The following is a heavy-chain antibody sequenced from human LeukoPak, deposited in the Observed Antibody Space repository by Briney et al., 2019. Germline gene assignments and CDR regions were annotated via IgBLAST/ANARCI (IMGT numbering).Heavy chain of an antibody. Sequence: GGSLRLSCAASGFTFRSYEMNWVRQAPGKGLEYVSYISGGGSTIYYADSVKGRFTISRDNAKNSLYVQMNSLRAEDTAIYYCARVSYTSGCPDYWGQGTLVTVSS. D-gene: IGHD6-19*01. J-gene: IGHJ4*02. CDR2: ISGGGSTI. CDR3: ARVSYTSGCPDY. CDR1: GFTFRSYE. V-gene: IGHV3-48*03.